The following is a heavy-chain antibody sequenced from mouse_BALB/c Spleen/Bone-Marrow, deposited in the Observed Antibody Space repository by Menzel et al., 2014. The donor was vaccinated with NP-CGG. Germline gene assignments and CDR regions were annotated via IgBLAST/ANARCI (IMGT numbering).Heavy chain of an antibody. Sequence: DLVKPGASVKLSCKASGYTFTSYWINWVKQRPGQGLEWIGRIAPGSGNIYYNEMFKAKATLTVDASSSTAYIQLSSLSSEDSAVYCCTRSYYVSSPYAMDYWGQGTSVTVSS. CDR1: GYTFTSYW. J-gene: IGHJ4*01. D-gene: IGHD1-1*01. V-gene: IGHV1S41*01. CDR3: TRSYYVSSPYAMDY. CDR2: IAPGSGNI.